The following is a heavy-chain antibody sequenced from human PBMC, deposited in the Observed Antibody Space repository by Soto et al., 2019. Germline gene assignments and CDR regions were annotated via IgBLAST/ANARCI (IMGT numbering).Heavy chain of an antibody. CDR2: ITSKIDGATT. CDR3: TIVKATSWFAP. D-gene: IGHD2-15*01. V-gene: IGHV3-15*01. J-gene: IGHJ5*02. Sequence: EVQLVESGGGLVKPGGSLRLSCATSGVSFSSASMSWVRQAPGKGLEWVGRITSKIDGATTDYAAPVKGRFTIARDDPKKTVYLQMNSLKTEDTAIYYCTIVKATSWFAPWGQGTLVTVSS. CDR1: GVSFSSAS.